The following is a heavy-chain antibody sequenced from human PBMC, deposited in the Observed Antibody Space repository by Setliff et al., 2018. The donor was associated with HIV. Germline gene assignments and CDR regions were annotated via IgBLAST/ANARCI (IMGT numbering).Heavy chain of an antibody. D-gene: IGHD3-22*01. CDR2: ITDSGNT. V-gene: IGHV4-59*01. Sequence: SETLSLTCNVSGDSISNYYWSWIRQPPGKRLEWIGYITDSGNTNYNPSLRTRITISADTSTSQVSLRLRSVTAADTAVYYCAREDTTGYYSLSAFDIWGQGTLVTVSS. J-gene: IGHJ3*02. CDR3: AREDTTGYYSLSAFDI. CDR1: GDSISNYY.